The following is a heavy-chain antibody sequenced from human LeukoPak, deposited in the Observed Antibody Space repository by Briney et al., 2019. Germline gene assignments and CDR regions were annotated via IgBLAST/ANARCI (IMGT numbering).Heavy chain of an antibody. CDR3: ARGIDILTGYFDY. J-gene: IGHJ4*02. V-gene: IGHV1-69*01. CDR2: IIPIFGTA. D-gene: IGHD3-9*01. CDR1: GGTFSSYA. Sequence: SVKVSCKASGGTFSSYAISWVRQAPGQGLEWMGGIIPIFGTANYAQKFQGRVTITADESTSTAYMELSSLRSEDTAVCYCARGIDILTGYFDYWGQGTLVTVSS.